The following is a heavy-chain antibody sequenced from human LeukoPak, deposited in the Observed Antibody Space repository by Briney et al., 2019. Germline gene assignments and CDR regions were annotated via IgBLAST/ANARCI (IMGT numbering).Heavy chain of an antibody. Sequence: GGSLRLSCAASGFTFSDYYMSWIRQAPGKGLEWVSSISSSSSYIYYADSVKGRFTISRDNAKNSLYLQMNSLRAEDTAVYYCARDRNYDYVWGSYRFPYYYYYYMDVWGKGTTVTVSS. D-gene: IGHD3-16*02. CDR3: ARDRNYDYVWGSYRFPYYYYYYMDV. CDR2: ISSSSSYI. V-gene: IGHV3-11*06. CDR1: GFTFSDYY. J-gene: IGHJ6*03.